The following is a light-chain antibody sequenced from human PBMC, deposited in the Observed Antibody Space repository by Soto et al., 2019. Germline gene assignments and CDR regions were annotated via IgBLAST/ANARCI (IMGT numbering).Light chain of an antibody. V-gene: IGLV2-18*01. CDR1: SSDVGSYNR. Sequence: QSVLTQPPSVSGSPGQSVTISCTGTSSDVGSYNRVSWYQQPPSTAPKLMIYEVSNRPSGVPDRFSGSKSGNTASLTISGLQAEDEADYYCSLYTSSSTPVVFGGGTKLTVL. CDR3: SLYTSSSTPVV. CDR2: EVS. J-gene: IGLJ2*01.